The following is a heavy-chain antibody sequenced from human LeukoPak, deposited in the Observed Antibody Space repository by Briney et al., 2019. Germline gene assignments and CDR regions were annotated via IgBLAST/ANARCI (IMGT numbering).Heavy chain of an antibody. V-gene: IGHV1-69*05. Sequence: ASVMVSCKASGGTFSSYAISWVRQAPGQGLEWMGGIIPIFGTANYAQKFQGRVTITTDESTSTAYMELSSLRSEDTAVYYCAREVVPAAFDPWGQGTLVTVSS. D-gene: IGHD2-2*01. CDR2: IIPIFGTA. CDR3: AREVVPAAFDP. CDR1: GGTFSSYA. J-gene: IGHJ5*02.